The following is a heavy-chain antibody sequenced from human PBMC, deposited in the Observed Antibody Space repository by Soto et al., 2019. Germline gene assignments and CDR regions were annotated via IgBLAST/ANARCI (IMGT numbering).Heavy chain of an antibody. V-gene: IGHV3-15*01. CDR1: GFTFSNAW. D-gene: IGHD6-19*01. CDR3: TTDGSGWYYYGMDV. CDR2: IKSKTDGGTT. Sequence: GGSLRLSCAASGFTFSNAWMSRVRQAPGKGLEWVGRIKSKTDGGTTDYAAPVKGRFTISRDDSKNTLYLQMNSLKTEDTAVYYCTTDGSGWYYYGMDVWGQGTTVTVSS. J-gene: IGHJ6*02.